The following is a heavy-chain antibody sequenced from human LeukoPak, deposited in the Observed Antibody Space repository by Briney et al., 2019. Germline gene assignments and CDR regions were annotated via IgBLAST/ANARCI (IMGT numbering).Heavy chain of an antibody. J-gene: IGHJ5*02. V-gene: IGHV4-4*02. CDR1: GGSISSSNW. CDR2: IYHSGST. D-gene: IGHD5-12*01. CDR3: ARGSVVNSGYDWP. Sequence: SETLSLTCAVSGGSISSSNWWSWVRQPPGKGLGWIGEIYHSGSTNYNPSLKSRVTISVDKSKNQFSLKLSSVTAADTAVYYCARGSVVNSGYDWPWGQGTLVTVSS.